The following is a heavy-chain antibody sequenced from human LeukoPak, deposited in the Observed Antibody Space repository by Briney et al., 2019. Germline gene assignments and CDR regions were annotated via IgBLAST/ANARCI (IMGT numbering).Heavy chain of an antibody. CDR1: GFTVSSNY. D-gene: IGHD3-10*01. Sequence: GSLRLSCAASGFTVSSNYMSWVRQPPGKGLEWVGDINNSGSTNYNPSLKSRVTISVDKSKNQFSLKLSSVTAADTAVYYCARHIPLWGYGSGYKSCRFDLWGQGTRVTVSS. CDR3: ARHIPLWGYGSGYKSCRFDL. J-gene: IGHJ5*02. CDR2: INNSGST. V-gene: IGHV4-34*01.